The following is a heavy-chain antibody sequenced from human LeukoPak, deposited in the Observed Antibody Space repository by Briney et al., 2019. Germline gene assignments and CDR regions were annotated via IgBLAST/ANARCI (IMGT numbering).Heavy chain of an antibody. J-gene: IGHJ4*02. Sequence: GPSVKVSCKASGYTFTGYYIHWVRQAPGQGLEWMGWINPNSGATNYAQKFQGRGTMTRDTSISTTYMELTRLISDDTAVCYCEIGEVATIPHFDYWGQGTLVTVSS. CDR2: INPNSGAT. CDR1: GYTFTGYY. V-gene: IGHV1-2*02. CDR3: EIGEVATIPHFDY. D-gene: IGHD5-12*01.